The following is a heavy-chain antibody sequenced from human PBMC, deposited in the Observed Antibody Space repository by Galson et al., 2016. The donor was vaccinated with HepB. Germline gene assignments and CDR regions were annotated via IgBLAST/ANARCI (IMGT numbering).Heavy chain of an antibody. CDR2: ISTKNGNP. J-gene: IGHJ5*02. Sequence: SVKVSCKASGYTISDYGISWVRQTPGQGLEWMGWISTKNGNPIYARKFQGRITRTTDTPRTTAYMELRSLKSNDTDVYYWARASVGYYGSGSYCDQWGQGTLVTVSS. V-gene: IGHV1-18*01. CDR3: ARASVGYYGSGSYCDQ. D-gene: IGHD3-10*01. CDR1: GYTISDYG.